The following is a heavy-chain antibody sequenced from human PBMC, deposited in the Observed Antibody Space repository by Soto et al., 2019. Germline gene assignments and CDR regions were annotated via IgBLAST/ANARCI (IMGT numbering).Heavy chain of an antibody. CDR3: AKDFQAGDRLYYYYGMDV. V-gene: IGHV3-30*18. D-gene: IGHD3-10*01. J-gene: IGHJ6*02. CDR1: GFTFSSYG. Sequence: SGGSLSLSCAASGFTFSSYGMHWVRQAPGKGLEWVAVISYDGSNKYYADSVKGRFTISRDNSKNTLYLQMNSLRAEDTAVYYCAKDFQAGDRLYYYYGMDVWGQGTTVTVSS. CDR2: ISYDGSNK.